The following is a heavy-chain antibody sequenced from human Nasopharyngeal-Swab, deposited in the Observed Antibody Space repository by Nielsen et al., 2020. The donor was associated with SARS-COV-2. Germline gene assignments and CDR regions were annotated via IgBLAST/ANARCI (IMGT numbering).Heavy chain of an antibody. D-gene: IGHD2-2*01. J-gene: IGHJ4*02. V-gene: IGHV4-34*01. CDR3: ARGSDIVVVPAAGVAFDY. Sequence: WIRQPPGKGLEWIGEINHSGSTNYNPSLKSRVTISVDTSKNQFSLKLSSVTAADTAVYYCARGSDIVVVPAAGVAFDYWGQGTLVTVSS. CDR2: INHSGST.